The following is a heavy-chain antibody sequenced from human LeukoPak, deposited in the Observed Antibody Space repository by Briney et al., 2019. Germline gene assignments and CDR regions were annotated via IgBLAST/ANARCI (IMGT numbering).Heavy chain of an antibody. V-gene: IGHV4-39*01. D-gene: IGHD3-3*01. J-gene: IGHJ4*02. CDR1: GGSISSSSYY. CDR3: ARRDVTIFGVADDS. Sequence: SETLSLTCTVSGGSISSSSYYWGWIRQPPGKGLEWIVSIYYSGSTYYNPSLKSRVTISVDTSKNQFSLKLSSVTAADTAVYYCARRDVTIFGVADDSWGQGTLVTVSS. CDR2: IYYSGST.